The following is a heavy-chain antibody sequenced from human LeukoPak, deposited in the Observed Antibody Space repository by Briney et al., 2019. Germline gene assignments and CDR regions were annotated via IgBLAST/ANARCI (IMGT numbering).Heavy chain of an antibody. CDR2: INHSGST. J-gene: IGHJ5*02. D-gene: IGHD6-6*01. CDR3: ARARIAARRWFDP. Sequence: SASLSLTCTVSGGSISSYYWSWIRQPPGKGLYWIGEINHSGSTNYNRSLKSRVTISVDTSRNQFSLKLSSVTAADTDVYYCARARIAARRWFDPWGQGTLVTVSS. V-gene: IGHV4-34*01. CDR1: GGSISSYY.